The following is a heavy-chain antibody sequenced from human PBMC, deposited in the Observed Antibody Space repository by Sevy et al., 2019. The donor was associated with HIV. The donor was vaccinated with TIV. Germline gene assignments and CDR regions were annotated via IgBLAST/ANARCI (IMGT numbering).Heavy chain of an antibody. V-gene: IGHV3-15*01. CDR2: IKSKPDGGTT. D-gene: IGHD2-8*02. J-gene: IGHJ6*02. CDR3: STDPIIVLLVTDGKDV. CDR1: GFSFSYAW. Sequence: GGSLRLSCAASGFSFSYAWMSWVRQAPGKGLEWIGHIKSKPDGGTTDYAAPVKGRFTISRDDSKHTVYLQMNSLKTEDTAVYYCSTDPIIVLLVTDGKDVWGQGTTVTVSS.